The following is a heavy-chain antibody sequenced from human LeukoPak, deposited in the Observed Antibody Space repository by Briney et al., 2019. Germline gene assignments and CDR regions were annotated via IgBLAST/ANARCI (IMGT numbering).Heavy chain of an antibody. CDR2: INHSGST. V-gene: IGHV4-34*01. Sequence: SETLSLTCAVYGGSFSGYYWSWIRQPPGKGLEWIGEINHSGSTNYNPSLKSRVTISVDTSKNQFSLKLSSVTAADTAVYYCARNPLRTTARYYYYMDVWGKGTTVTISS. D-gene: IGHD1-14*01. CDR3: ARNPLRTTARYYYYMDV. J-gene: IGHJ6*03. CDR1: GGSFSGYY.